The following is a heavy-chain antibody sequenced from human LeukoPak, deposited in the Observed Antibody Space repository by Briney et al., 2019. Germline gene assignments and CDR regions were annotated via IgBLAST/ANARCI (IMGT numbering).Heavy chain of an antibody. D-gene: IGHD6-13*01. J-gene: IGHJ5*02. Sequence: SETLSLTCTVSGYSISTGYYWGWIRQPPGEGLEWIASIYHSGNSYYNPSLTSRVTISIDTSRNHFSLKLSSVTAADTALYYCARILSDSSRDWFDPWGQGALVTVSS. CDR1: GYSISTGYY. CDR2: IYHSGNS. CDR3: ARILSDSSRDWFDP. V-gene: IGHV4-38-2*02.